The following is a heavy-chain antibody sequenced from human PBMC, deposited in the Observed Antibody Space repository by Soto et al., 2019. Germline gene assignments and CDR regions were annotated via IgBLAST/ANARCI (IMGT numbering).Heavy chain of an antibody. J-gene: IGHJ4*02. CDR2: IYWDDDK. CDR1: GFSFTTSGVA. V-gene: IGHV2-5*02. Sequence: QITLKESGPTLVKPTQTLTLTCTFSGFSFTTSGVAVGWIRQPPGKALEWLAVIYWDDDKRYSPSLKNRLAITRDTSKNLVVLTITIMDPVDTVTYFCADRMTSYYDNSAYYAPFDYWGQGTLVTVSS. CDR3: ADRMTSYYDNSAYYAPFDY. D-gene: IGHD3-22*01.